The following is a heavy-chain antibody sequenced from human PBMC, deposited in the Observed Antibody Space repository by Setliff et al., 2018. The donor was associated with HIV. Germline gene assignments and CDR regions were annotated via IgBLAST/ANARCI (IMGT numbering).Heavy chain of an antibody. D-gene: IGHD6-6*01. CDR1: NNSITNGYY. CDR2: INHGGRT. Sequence: SETLSLTCIVSNNSITNGYYWAWIRQPPGQGLGWVGSINHGGRTYYSPSLESRVAISVDTSKNQFSLHFQSVTAADTAVYYCARREYSSSSPPFDYWGQGTLVTVSS. J-gene: IGHJ4*02. V-gene: IGHV4-38-2*02. CDR3: ARREYSSSSPPFDY.